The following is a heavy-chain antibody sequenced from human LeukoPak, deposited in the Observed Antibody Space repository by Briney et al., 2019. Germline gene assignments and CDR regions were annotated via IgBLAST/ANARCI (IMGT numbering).Heavy chain of an antibody. CDR1: GFTFSSYA. V-gene: IGHV3-30-3*01. J-gene: IGHJ4*02. Sequence: GRSLRLSCAASGFTFSSYAMHWVRQAPGKGLEWVAVISYDGSNKYYADSVKGRFTISRDNAKNSLYLQMNSLRAEDTAVYYCAKDNGSGSRPFDYWGQGTLVTVSS. CDR3: AKDNGSGSRPFDY. CDR2: ISYDGSNK. D-gene: IGHD3-10*01.